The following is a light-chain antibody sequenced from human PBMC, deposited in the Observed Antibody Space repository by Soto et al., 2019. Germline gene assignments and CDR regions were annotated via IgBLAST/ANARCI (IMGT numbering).Light chain of an antibody. CDR3: QQYDNWPSWT. J-gene: IGKJ1*01. CDR2: GAS. Sequence: EIVPTQSPVTLSVSPGERATLSCRASQTVGSNLAWYQQKPGQTPRLLISGASTRATGIPARFSGSGSGTDFTLTISSLQSEDFAVYYCQQYDNWPSWTFGQGTKVDIK. V-gene: IGKV3-15*01. CDR1: QTVGSN.